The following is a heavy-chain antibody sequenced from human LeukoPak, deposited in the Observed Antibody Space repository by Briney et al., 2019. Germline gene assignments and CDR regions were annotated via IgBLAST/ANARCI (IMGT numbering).Heavy chain of an antibody. CDR3: ARVIGFGELSLGY. Sequence: GASVKVSCKASGYTFTGYYMHWVRRAPGQGLEWMGWINPNSGATNYAQKFQGRVTMTRDTSISTAYMELSRLRSDDTAVYFCARVIGFGELSLGYWGQGTLVTVSS. CDR2: INPNSGAT. CDR1: GYTFTGYY. J-gene: IGHJ4*02. D-gene: IGHD3-10*01. V-gene: IGHV1-2*02.